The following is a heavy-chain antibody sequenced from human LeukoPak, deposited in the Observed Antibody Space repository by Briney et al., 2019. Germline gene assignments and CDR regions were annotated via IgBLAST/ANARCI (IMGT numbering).Heavy chain of an antibody. J-gene: IGHJ4*02. CDR2: ISYDGSNK. Sequence: GRSLRLSCAASGFTFSSYGMHWVRQAPGKGLEWVAVISYDGSNKYYADSVQGRFTISRDNSKNTLYLQMNSLRAEDTAVYYCAKTGSIAVSLGYWGQGTLVTVSS. V-gene: IGHV3-30*18. CDR1: GFTFSSYG. D-gene: IGHD6-19*01. CDR3: AKTGSIAVSLGY.